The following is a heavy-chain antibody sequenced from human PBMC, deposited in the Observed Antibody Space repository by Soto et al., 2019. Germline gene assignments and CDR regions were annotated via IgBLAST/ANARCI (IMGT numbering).Heavy chain of an antibody. D-gene: IGHD6-19*01. V-gene: IGHV4-38-2*02. CDR1: GYSISSGYY. CDR3: AREEIAVAGTDWFDP. J-gene: IGHJ5*02. Sequence: SETLSLTCAVSGYSISSGYYWGWIRQPPGKGLEWIGSIYHSGSTYYNPSLKSRVTISVDTSKNQFSLKLSSVTAADTAVYYCAREEIAVAGTDWFDPWGQGTLVTSPQ. CDR2: IYHSGST.